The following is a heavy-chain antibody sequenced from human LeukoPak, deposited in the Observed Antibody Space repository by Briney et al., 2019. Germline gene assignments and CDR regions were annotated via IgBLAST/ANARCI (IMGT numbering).Heavy chain of an antibody. V-gene: IGHV3-30*02. CDR1: GFTFTTYG. J-gene: IGHJ5*01. D-gene: IGHD1-26*01. Sequence: PGGSLRLSCAASGFTFTTYGMHWVRQAPGKGLEWVAFIRYDGSNKYYADSVKGRFTISRDNSKNTLYLQMNSLRAEDTAVYYCAKVGIGGSYCDNWFDSWVQGTLVTVSS. CDR3: AKVGIGGSYCDNWFDS. CDR2: IRYDGSNK.